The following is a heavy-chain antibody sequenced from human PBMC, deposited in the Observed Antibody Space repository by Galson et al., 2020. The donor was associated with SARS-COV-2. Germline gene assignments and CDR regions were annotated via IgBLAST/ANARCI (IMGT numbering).Heavy chain of an antibody. CDR1: GFSVNSAS. CDR2: IYSGSGT. CDR3: ARVSQWLAFDS. D-gene: IGHD6-19*01. Sequence: GGSLRLSCAGSGFSVNSASMSWVRQAPGKGLEWVSIIYSGSGTDYAASVKGRFTISIDKSRNTFYLQMNSLRGEDTAVYYCARVSQWLAFDSWGQGTLVTVSS. J-gene: IGHJ4*02. V-gene: IGHV3-53*01.